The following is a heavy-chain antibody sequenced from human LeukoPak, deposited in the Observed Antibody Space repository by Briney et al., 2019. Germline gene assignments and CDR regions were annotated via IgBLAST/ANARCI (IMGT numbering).Heavy chain of an antibody. D-gene: IGHD6-6*01. CDR2: ISSSSSYI. V-gene: IGHV3-21*01. CDR3: ARDGEYSSSDDYYMDV. CDR1: GFTFSSYS. Sequence: GGSLRLSCAASGFTFSSYSMNWVRQAPGKGLDWVSSISSSSSYIYYADSVKGRFTISRDNAKNSLYLQMNSLIAEDTAVYYCARDGEYSSSDDYYMDVWGKGTTVTVSS. J-gene: IGHJ6*03.